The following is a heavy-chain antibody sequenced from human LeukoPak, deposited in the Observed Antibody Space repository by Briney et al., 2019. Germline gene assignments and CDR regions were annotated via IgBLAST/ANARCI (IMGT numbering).Heavy chain of an antibody. CDR1: GYTFTKYG. CDR2: ISAYNGNT. V-gene: IGHV1-18*01. D-gene: IGHD3-22*01. J-gene: IGHJ4*02. CDR3: ARADLYDSSGY. Sequence: GASVKVSCKVSGYTFTKYGISWVRQAPGQGLEWMGWISAYNGNTNYAQKLQGRVTMTTDTSTSTAYMELRSLRSDDTAVYYCARADLYDSSGYWGQGTLVTVSS.